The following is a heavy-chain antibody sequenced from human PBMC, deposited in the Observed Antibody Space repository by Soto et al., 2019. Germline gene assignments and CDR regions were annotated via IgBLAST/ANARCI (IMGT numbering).Heavy chain of an antibody. D-gene: IGHD1-1*01. CDR1: GDRFNTYA. CDR2: IITFFGAA. V-gene: IGHV1-69*01. CDR3: ARGGKERFRGSGMDV. J-gene: IGHJ6*02. Sequence: QVQLVQSGAEVRKPGSSVRVSCKASGDRFNTYAFNWVRQAPGQGLDRLGGIITFFGAAMYPQKFQGRVTITADEFMTTAYMELRSLTSEDTAVYYCARGGKERFRGSGMDVWAQGTTVTVSS.